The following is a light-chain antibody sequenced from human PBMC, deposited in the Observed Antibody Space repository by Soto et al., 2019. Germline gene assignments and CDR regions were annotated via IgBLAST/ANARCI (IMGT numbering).Light chain of an antibody. CDR3: QQYNSYST. CDR1: QSISSW. CDR2: DAS. V-gene: IGKV1-5*01. Sequence: DIQMTQSPSTLSASVGDRVTITCRASQSISSWLAWYQQKPGKAPKLLIYDASSLESGVPSRFSGSGSGTEFPLPISSLQPDDFAAYYCQQYNSYSTFGQGTKVEIK. J-gene: IGKJ1*01.